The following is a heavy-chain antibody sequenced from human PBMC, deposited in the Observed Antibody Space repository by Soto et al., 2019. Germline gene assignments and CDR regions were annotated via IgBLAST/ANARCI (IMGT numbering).Heavy chain of an antibody. D-gene: IGHD3-16*01. V-gene: IGHV3-64*01. J-gene: IGHJ4*02. Sequence: GGSLRLSCAASGFTFSSYAMHWVRQAPGKGLEYVSAISSNGGSTYYANSVKGRFTISRDNSKNTLYLQMGSLRAEDMAVYYCARERGDARTDFFDYWGQGTLVTVSS. CDR1: GFTFSSYA. CDR2: ISSNGGST. CDR3: ARERGDARTDFFDY.